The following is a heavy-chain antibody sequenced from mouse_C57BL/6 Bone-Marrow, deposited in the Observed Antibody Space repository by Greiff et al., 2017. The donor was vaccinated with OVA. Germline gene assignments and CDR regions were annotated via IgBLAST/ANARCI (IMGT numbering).Heavy chain of an antibody. Sequence: QVQLQQPGAELVMPGASVKLSCKASGYTFTSYWMHWVKQRPGQGLEWIGEIDPSDSYTNYNQKFKGKSTLTVDKSSSTAYMQLSSLTSEDSAVYYCAREAVYYGSGDYWGQGTTLTVSS. D-gene: IGHD1-1*01. CDR3: AREAVYYGSGDY. CDR1: GYTFTSYW. CDR2: IDPSDSYT. V-gene: IGHV1-69*01. J-gene: IGHJ2*01.